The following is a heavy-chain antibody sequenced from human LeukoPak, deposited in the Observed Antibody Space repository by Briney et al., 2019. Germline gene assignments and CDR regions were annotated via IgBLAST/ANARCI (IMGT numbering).Heavy chain of an antibody. D-gene: IGHD6-13*01. CDR1: GFTFSRYA. Sequence: GGSLRLSCAASGFTFSRYAMSWVRQAPGKGLEWVSVISISGDTTYYADSVRGRFTISRDNSKNTLYLQMNSLRAEDTAVYYCAKEGSSWTNVLYYYYGMDVWGQGTTVTVSS. CDR3: AKEGSSWTNVLYYYYGMDV. V-gene: IGHV3-23*01. CDR2: ISISGDTT. J-gene: IGHJ6*02.